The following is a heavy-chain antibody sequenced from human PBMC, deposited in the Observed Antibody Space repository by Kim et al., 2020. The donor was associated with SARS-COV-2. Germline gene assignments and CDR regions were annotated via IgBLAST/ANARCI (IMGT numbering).Heavy chain of an antibody. CDR1: GFTFSSYV. CDR3: AKTWAYYGSGSHFWDN. CDR2: ITGSGGST. J-gene: IGHJ4*02. V-gene: IGHV3-23*01. D-gene: IGHD3-10*01. Sequence: GGSLRLSCAAAGFTFSSYVMSWVRQAPGKGLEWVSGITGSGGSTFYADSVKGRFTISRDNSKNTVYLQMNSLRAEDTAVYYCAKTWAYYGSGSHFWDNWGQGTLVTVSS.